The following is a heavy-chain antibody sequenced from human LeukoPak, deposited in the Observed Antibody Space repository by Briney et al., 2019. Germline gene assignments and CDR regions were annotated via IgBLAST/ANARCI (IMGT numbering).Heavy chain of an antibody. CDR1: GGSISSSSYY. V-gene: IGHV4-39*01. CDR2: IYYSGIT. CDR3: ARSGYSSSWYRVDY. Sequence: SETLSLTCTVSGGSISSSSYYWGWIRQPPGKGLEWMGSIYYSGITYYNPSLKSRVTISVDTSKNQFSLKLSYVTAADTAVYYCARSGYSSSWYRVDYWGQGTLVTVSS. D-gene: IGHD6-13*01. J-gene: IGHJ4*02.